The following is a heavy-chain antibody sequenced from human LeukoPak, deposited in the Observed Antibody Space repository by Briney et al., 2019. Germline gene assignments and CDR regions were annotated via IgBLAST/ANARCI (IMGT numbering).Heavy chain of an antibody. Sequence: PGGSLRLSCAASGFTFSSYAMSWVRQAPGKGLEWISAISGSGGSTYYADSVKGRFTISRDNSKNTLYLQMNSLRAEDTAVYYCAKDLRYSSSGGFDYWGQGTLVTVSS. J-gene: IGHJ4*02. V-gene: IGHV3-23*01. CDR3: AKDLRYSSSGGFDY. CDR2: ISGSGGST. CDR1: GFTFSSYA. D-gene: IGHD6-6*01.